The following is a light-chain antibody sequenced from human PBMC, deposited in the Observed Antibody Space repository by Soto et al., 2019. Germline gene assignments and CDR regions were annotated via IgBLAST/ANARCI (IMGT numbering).Light chain of an antibody. J-gene: IGKJ1*01. V-gene: IGKV1-39*01. Sequence: GDRVTITCRASQRIVTYLNWYLQKPGKAPKLLIYAASNLQSGVASRFSGSGSGTDFTLTISSLQPEDFATYFCQQSDSTPPWTFGQGTKVEIK. CDR2: AAS. CDR3: QQSDSTPPWT. CDR1: QRIVTY.